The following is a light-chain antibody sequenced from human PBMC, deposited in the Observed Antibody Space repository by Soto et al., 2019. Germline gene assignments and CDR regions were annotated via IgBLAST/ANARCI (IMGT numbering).Light chain of an antibody. CDR2: DVS. CDR1: SSDIGAYDY. V-gene: IGLV2-11*01. CDR3: CSYAGRYIWI. Sequence: QSALTQPRSVSGSPGQSVTISCTGTSSDIGAYDYVSWFQQLPDKAPKIMTYDVSERTSGVPDRFSGSKSGNTASLTISGLQAEDEGDYYCCSYAGRYIWIFGGGTKLTVL. J-gene: IGLJ2*01.